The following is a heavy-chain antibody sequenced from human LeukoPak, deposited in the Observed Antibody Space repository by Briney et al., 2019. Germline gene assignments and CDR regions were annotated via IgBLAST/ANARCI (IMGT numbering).Heavy chain of an antibody. Sequence: GGSLRLSCAASGFTFSSYEMNWVRQAPGKGLEWVSSISTSSLYIYYADSVKGRFTISRDNAKNSLYLQMNSLRAEDTAVYYCASEHSGNYCRPFDYWGQGTLVTVSS. J-gene: IGHJ4*02. V-gene: IGHV3-21*01. D-gene: IGHD1-26*01. CDR2: ISTSSLYI. CDR3: ASEHSGNYCRPFDY. CDR1: GFTFSSYE.